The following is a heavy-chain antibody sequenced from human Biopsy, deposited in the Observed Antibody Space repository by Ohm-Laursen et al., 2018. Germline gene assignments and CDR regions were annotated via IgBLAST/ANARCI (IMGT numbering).Heavy chain of an antibody. V-gene: IGHV4-61*01. Sequence: TLSLTCTVSGDSLTSGPENWSRIRQCPGQGREYIGFIYSGGNTNYNPSLKNRVTISVDTSKNQFYLKLYSVTAADTAVYYCARGRRASGWPYFANWGQGALVIVSP. CDR2: IYSGGNT. CDR1: GDSLTSGPEN. CDR3: ARGRRASGWPYFAN. J-gene: IGHJ4*02. D-gene: IGHD6-19*01.